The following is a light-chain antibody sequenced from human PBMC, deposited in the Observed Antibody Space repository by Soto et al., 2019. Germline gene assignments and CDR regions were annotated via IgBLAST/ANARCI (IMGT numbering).Light chain of an antibody. CDR3: QQLNSYPRGIT. CDR2: AAS. J-gene: IGKJ3*01. CDR1: QGISSY. Sequence: DIQLTQPPSFLSASVGDRVTITCRASQGISSYLAWYQQKPGKAPKLLIYAASTLQSGVPSRFSGSGSGTEFTLTISSLQPEDFATYYCQQLNSYPRGITFGPGTKVDIK. V-gene: IGKV1-9*01.